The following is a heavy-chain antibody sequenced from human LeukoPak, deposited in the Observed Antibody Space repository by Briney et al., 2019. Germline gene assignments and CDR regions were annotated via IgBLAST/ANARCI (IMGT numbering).Heavy chain of an antibody. V-gene: IGHV4-34*01. J-gene: IGHJ6*02. CDR2: INHRGST. CDR1: GGSFSGYY. CDR3: ARGEKAYYYGMDV. Sequence: ETLSLTCSVHGGSFSGYYWSWIRQPPGKGLEWIGEINHRGSTNYNPTLNSQVTISVHTSKIQFSLKLSSVASADAAVYYCARGEKAYYYGMDVWGQGTTVTVSS.